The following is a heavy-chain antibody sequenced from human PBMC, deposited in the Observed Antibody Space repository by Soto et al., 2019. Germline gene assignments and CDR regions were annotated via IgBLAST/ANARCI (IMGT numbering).Heavy chain of an antibody. CDR3: AREGDYGDYFDY. Sequence: EVQLVESGGGLVKPGGSLRLSCAASGFTFSSYSMNWVRQAPGKGREWVSSISSSSSYIYYADSVKGRFTISRDNAKNSLYLQMNSLRAEDTAVYYCAREGDYGDYFDYWGQGTLVTVSS. CDR2: ISSSSSYI. CDR1: GFTFSSYS. J-gene: IGHJ4*02. V-gene: IGHV3-21*01. D-gene: IGHD4-17*01.